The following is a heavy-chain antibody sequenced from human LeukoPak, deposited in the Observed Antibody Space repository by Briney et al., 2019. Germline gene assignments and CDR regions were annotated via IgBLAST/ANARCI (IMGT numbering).Heavy chain of an antibody. CDR1: GFTFSSYG. CDR3: ARGAWIQLWPIDY. D-gene: IGHD5-18*01. CDR2: IWYDGSNK. V-gene: IGHV3-33*01. J-gene: IGHJ4*02. Sequence: GGSLRLSCAASGFTFSSYGMHWVRQAPGKGLEWVAVIWYDGSNKYYADSVKGRFTISRDNSKNTLYLQMGSLRAEDMAVYYCARGAWIQLWPIDYWGQGTLVTVSS.